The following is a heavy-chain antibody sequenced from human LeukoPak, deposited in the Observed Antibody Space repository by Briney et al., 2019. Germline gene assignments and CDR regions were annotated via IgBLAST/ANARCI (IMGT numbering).Heavy chain of an antibody. CDR1: GFTFSSYW. D-gene: IGHD3-22*01. CDR2: IKQDGSER. Sequence: TGGSLRLSCAASGFTFSSYWMSWVRQAPGKGLEWVANIKQDGSERYYVDSVKGRFTISRDNAKNSLYLQMNSLRAEDTAVYYCARTEVDYYDSSGSGSYDYWGQGTLVTVSS. J-gene: IGHJ4*02. V-gene: IGHV3-7*01. CDR3: ARTEVDYYDSSGSGSYDY.